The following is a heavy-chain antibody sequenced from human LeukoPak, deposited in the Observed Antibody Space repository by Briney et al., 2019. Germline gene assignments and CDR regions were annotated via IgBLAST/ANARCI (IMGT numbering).Heavy chain of an antibody. D-gene: IGHD6-19*01. Sequence: SETLSLTCTVSGRSIRIYHWSWIRQPPGKGLEWIGYIYKSGSTNYRPSLKSRVTISVDTSKIQFSLKLSSVTAEDTAVYYCARYSSSGLDYWGQGTLVIVSS. CDR1: GRSIRIYH. V-gene: IGHV4-59*01. CDR2: IYKSGST. J-gene: IGHJ4*02. CDR3: ARYSSSGLDY.